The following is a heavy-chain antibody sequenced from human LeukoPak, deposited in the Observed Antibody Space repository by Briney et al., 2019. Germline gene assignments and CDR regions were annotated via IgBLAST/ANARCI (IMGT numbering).Heavy chain of an antibody. CDR2: VYNSGTT. D-gene: IGHD3-22*01. CDR3: ARAAPYYYDNSGYYPDS. V-gene: IGHV4-59*11. J-gene: IGHJ4*02. Sequence: SETLSLTCTVAGGSISIHYWSWIRQPPGKGLEWVGYVYNSGTTKYNPSLKSRVTISIDTSKTQFSLKLSSVTAADTAVYYCARAAPYYYDNSGYYPDSWGQGSLVTGSS. CDR1: GGSISIHY.